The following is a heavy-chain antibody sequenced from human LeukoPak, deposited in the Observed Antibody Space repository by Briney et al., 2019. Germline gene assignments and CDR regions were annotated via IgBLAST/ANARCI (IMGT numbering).Heavy chain of an antibody. Sequence: GGSLRLSCAASGFTFSAYNMNWVRRTPGKGLEWVSSIITSSSYMFYADSVRGRFTISRDNAENSLYLQMNSLRDEDTAVYYCARDPYSGGYGAYYYYYMDVWGKGTTVTVSS. J-gene: IGHJ6*03. CDR3: ARDPYSGGYGAYYYYYMDV. D-gene: IGHD6-19*01. CDR1: GFTFSAYN. CDR2: IITSSSYM. V-gene: IGHV3-21*01.